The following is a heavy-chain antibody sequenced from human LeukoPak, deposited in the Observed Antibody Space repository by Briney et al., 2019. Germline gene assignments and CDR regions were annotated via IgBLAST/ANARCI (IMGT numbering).Heavy chain of an antibody. D-gene: IGHD3-22*01. CDR2: ISGNAAAT. Sequence: GGSLRLSCVASEFIFSNFAMRWVRQAPGKGLEWVSTISGNAAATYYGDSVKGRFTISRDNSRNTLYLQMNSLRAEDTAIYYCAKDRTHRRHYDSTGYYNQYVDGGQGALVTVPS. CDR1: EFIFSNFA. CDR3: AKDRTHRRHYDSTGYYNQYVD. V-gene: IGHV3-23*01. J-gene: IGHJ4*02.